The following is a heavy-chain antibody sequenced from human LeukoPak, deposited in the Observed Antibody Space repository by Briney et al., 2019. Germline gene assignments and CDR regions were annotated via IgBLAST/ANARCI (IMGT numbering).Heavy chain of an antibody. Sequence: SETLSLTCTVSGGSLSGYYWSWLRQPPGKGLEWIGEINHSGSTNYNPSLKSRVTISVDTSKNQFSLKLSSVTAADTAVYYCARLPIRPWQWELRGNFDYWGQGTLVTVSS. J-gene: IGHJ4*02. V-gene: IGHV4-34*01. CDR1: GGSLSGYY. D-gene: IGHD1-26*01. CDR3: ARLPIRPWQWELRGNFDY. CDR2: INHSGST.